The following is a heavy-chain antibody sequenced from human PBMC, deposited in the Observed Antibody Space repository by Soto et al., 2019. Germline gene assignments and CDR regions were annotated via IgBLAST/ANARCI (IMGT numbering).Heavy chain of an antibody. CDR3: ARRARYCSSTSCSLPNHNWFDP. J-gene: IGHJ5*02. Sequence: SETLSLTCALYGGSFSGYYWSWIRQPPGQWLESIGEINHSGSTNYNPSLKSRVTISVDTSKNQFSLKLSSVTAADTAVYYCARRARYCSSTSCSLPNHNWFDPWGQGTLVTSPQ. CDR1: GGSFSGYY. V-gene: IGHV4-34*01. D-gene: IGHD2-2*01. CDR2: INHSGST.